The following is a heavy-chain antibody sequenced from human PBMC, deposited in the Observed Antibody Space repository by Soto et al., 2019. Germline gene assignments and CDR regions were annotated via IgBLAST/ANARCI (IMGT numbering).Heavy chain of an antibody. CDR3: ARDTLESVGGYDRGVTAILRYFDY. D-gene: IGHD2-21*02. J-gene: IGHJ4*02. V-gene: IGHV4-61*01. CDR2: IYYSGST. CDR1: GGSVSSGSYY. Sequence: KPSETLSLTCTVSGGSVSSGSYYGSWIRQPPGKGLEWIGYIYYSGSTNYNPSLKSRVTISVDTSKNQFSLKLSSVTAADTAVYYCARDTLESVGGYDRGVTAILRYFDYWGQGTLVTVSS.